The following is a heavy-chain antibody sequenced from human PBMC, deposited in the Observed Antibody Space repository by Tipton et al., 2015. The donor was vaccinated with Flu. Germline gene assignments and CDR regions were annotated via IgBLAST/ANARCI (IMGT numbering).Heavy chain of an antibody. CDR1: GDPIGSAYY. J-gene: IGHJ5*02. Sequence: LRLSCSVSGDPIGSAYYWGWIRQPPGMGLEWIGNVHRSGHSYQNPSLKSRVTMSVDGSKNQFYLTLTSVTAADTAIYYCARRDYSNYVSEPRSWFDPWGQGTLVTVSS. CDR3: ARRDYSNYVSEPRSWFDP. CDR2: VHRSGHS. V-gene: IGHV4-38-2*01. D-gene: IGHD4-11*01.